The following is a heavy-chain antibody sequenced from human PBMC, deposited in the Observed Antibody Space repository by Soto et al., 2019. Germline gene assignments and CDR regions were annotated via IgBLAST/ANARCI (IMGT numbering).Heavy chain of an antibody. CDR1: GFTFSSYV. Sequence: EVQLLESGGGLVQPGGSLRLSCAASGFTFSSYVMSWVRQAPGKGLEWVSAISGSGGSTYYADSVKGRFTISRDNSMNTLYLQMNSLRAEDTAVYYCAKPAPYDYIWGSYGADAFDIWGQGTMVTVSS. D-gene: IGHD3-16*01. J-gene: IGHJ3*02. CDR2: ISGSGGST. V-gene: IGHV3-23*01. CDR3: AKPAPYDYIWGSYGADAFDI.